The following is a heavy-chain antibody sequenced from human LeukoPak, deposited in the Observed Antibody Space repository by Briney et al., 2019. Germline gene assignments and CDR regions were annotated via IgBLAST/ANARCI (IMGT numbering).Heavy chain of an antibody. CDR1: DFNFITCA. J-gene: IGHJ6*03. CDR2: ISGGGDVT. V-gene: IGHV3-23*01. CDR3: ARVLNDLWGKRVPNYYFYYMDL. Sequence: PGGSLRLSCAASDFNFITCAMSWVRQAPGKGLEWVSTISGGGDVTYYADSVKGRFTISRDNAKNSLYLQMNSLGPEDTAVYYCARVLNDLWGKRVPNYYFYYMDLWGKGTMVTISS. D-gene: IGHD3/OR15-3a*01.